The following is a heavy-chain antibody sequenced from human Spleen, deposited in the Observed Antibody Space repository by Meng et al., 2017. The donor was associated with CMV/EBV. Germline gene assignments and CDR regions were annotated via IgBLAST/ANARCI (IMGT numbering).Heavy chain of an antibody. V-gene: IGHV4-39*07. Sequence: SETLSLTCTVSGGSISSSSYYWGWIRQSPGKGLEWIGNIHHSGSTYYNPSLKSRVTISVDTSKNQFSLRLSSVTAADTAVYYCARVIVGTPKGWFDPWGQGTLVTVSS. J-gene: IGHJ5*02. CDR2: IHHSGST. CDR1: GGSISSSSYY. CDR3: ARVIVGTPKGWFDP. D-gene: IGHD1-26*01.